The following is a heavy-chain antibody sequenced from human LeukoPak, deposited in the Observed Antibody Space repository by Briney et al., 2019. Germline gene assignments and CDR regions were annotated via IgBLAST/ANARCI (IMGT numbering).Heavy chain of an antibody. D-gene: IGHD3-16*01. Sequence: PGGSLRLSCAASGFTFSSYAMSWVRQAPGKGLEWVSAISGSGGSTYYADSVKGRFTISRDNSKNTLYLQMNSLRAEDTAVYYCAKSPYVWGGVGYFDYWGQGTLVTVSS. J-gene: IGHJ4*02. CDR2: ISGSGGST. CDR3: AKSPYVWGGVGYFDY. CDR1: GFTFSSYA. V-gene: IGHV3-23*01.